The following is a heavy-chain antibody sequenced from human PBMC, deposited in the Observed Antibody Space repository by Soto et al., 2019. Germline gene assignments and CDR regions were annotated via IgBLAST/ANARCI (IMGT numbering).Heavy chain of an antibody. D-gene: IGHD3-22*01. J-gene: IGHJ5*02. CDR1: GGTFSSYT. CDR2: IIPILGIA. CDR3: ARGGYYDSRGWCTP. Sequence: QVQLVQSGAEVKKPRSSVKVSCKASGGTFSSYTISWVRQSHGQGLEWMGRIIPILGIANYAQKFQGRVTINADKSTSPAYMELSSLRSEDTAVYYCARGGYYDSRGWCTPWGQGPLVAVSS. V-gene: IGHV1-69*02.